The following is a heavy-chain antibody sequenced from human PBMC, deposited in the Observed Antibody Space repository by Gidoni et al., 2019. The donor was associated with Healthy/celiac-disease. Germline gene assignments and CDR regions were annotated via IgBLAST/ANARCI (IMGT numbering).Heavy chain of an antibody. J-gene: IGHJ5*02. CDR1: GGSSSSTSYY. CDR3: ARREKYSSSSAGNWFDP. Sequence: QLQLPESGPGLVKPSETLSLTCTVSGGSSSSTSYYWGWLRQPPGKGLEWIGSNYYSGSTYYNPSLNSRVTISVETSKNQFSLKLSSVTAADTGVDYCARREKYSSSSAGNWFDPWGQGTLVTVSS. CDR2: NYYSGST. V-gene: IGHV4-39*01. D-gene: IGHD6-6*01.